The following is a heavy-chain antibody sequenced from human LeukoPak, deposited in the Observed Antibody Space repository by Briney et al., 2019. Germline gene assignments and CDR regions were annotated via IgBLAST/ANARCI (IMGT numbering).Heavy chain of an antibody. CDR2: INPFNGDT. V-gene: IGHV1-18*01. CDR3: ARGTSGSYLRTVYYFDF. D-gene: IGHD1-26*01. J-gene: IGHJ4*02. CDR1: GYTFTSHG. Sequence: ASVTVSCKASGYTFTSHGIVWVRQAPGQGLECLGWINPFNGDTDFAPSLQGRITMTTDTSANTAYMELRSLRSDDTALYFCARGTSGSYLRTVYYFDFWGQGTLVTVSS.